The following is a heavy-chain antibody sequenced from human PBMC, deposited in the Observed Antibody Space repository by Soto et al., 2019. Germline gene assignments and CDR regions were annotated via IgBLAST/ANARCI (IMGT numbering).Heavy chain of an antibody. CDR3: AKSGYSSSWHRNFDY. D-gene: IGHD6-13*01. J-gene: IGHJ4*02. CDR2: ISGSGGST. V-gene: IGHV3-23*01. Sequence: GSLRLSCVASGFTLSSYAMSWVRQAPGKGLEWVSAISGSGGSTYYADSVKGRFTISRDNSKNTLYLQMNSLRAEDTAVYYCAKSGYSSSWHRNFDYWRQGTLVTVSS. CDR1: GFTLSSYA.